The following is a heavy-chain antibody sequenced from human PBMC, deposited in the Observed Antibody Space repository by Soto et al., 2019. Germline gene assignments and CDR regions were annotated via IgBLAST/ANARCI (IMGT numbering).Heavy chain of an antibody. J-gene: IGHJ4*02. CDR2: ISYDGSNK. Sequence: QVQLVESGGGVVQPGRSLRLSCAASGFTFSSYAMHWVRQAPGKGLEWVAVISYDGSNKYYADSVKGRFTISRDNSKNTLYLQMNCLRAEDAAVYYCARAPSGSSYLCDYWGQGTLVTVSS. V-gene: IGHV3-30-3*01. CDR1: GFTFSSYA. CDR3: ARAPSGSSYLCDY. D-gene: IGHD1-26*01.